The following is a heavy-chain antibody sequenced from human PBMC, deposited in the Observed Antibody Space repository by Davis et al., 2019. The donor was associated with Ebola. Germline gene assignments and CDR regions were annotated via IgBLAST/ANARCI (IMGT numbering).Heavy chain of an antibody. J-gene: IGHJ6*02. CDR3: AKALLRYDYYYGMDV. V-gene: IGHV3-30*18. CDR2: ISYDGSNK. D-gene: IGHD4-17*01. Sequence: GGSLRLSCAASGFTFSSYGMHWVRQAPGKGLEWVAVISYDGSNKYYADSVKGRFTISRDNSKNTLYLQMNSLRAEDTAVYYCAKALLRYDYYYGMDVWGQGTTVTVSS. CDR1: GFTFSSYG.